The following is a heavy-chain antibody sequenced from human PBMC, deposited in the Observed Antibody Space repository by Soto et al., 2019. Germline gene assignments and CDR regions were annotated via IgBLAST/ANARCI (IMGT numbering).Heavy chain of an antibody. V-gene: IGHV4-34*01. Sequence: ETLSLTCAVYGGSLSGYYWSWIRQPPGKGLEWIGEINHSGSTNYNPSLKSRVTISVDTSKNQFSLKVGSVTAADTAVYYCASSSLYGMDVWGQGTTVTVSS. CDR3: ASSSLYGMDV. CDR2: INHSGST. CDR1: GGSLSGYY. J-gene: IGHJ6*02.